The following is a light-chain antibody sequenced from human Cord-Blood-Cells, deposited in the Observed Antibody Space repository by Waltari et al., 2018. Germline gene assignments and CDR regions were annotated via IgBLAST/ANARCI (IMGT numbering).Light chain of an antibody. Sequence: QSALTPPRSVSGSPGQSVTISCTRTSSDVCGFNYVSWYQQHPGKAPKLMIYEVSKRPSGVPDRFYGSKSGNTASLTISGLQAEDEADYYCCSYAGSYTYVCGTGPKVTVL. V-gene: IGLV2-11*01. CDR2: EVS. CDR3: CSYAGSYTYV. CDR1: SSDVCGFNY. J-gene: IGLJ1*01.